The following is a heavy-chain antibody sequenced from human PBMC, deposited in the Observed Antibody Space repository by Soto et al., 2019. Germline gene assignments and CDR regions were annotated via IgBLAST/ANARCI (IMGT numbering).Heavy chain of an antibody. D-gene: IGHD3-16*02. CDR3: ARAGPLRLGELSFPRY. J-gene: IGHJ4*02. CDR1: GGSFSGYY. V-gene: IGHV4-34*01. Sequence: QVQLQQWGAGLLKPSETLSLTCAVYGGSFSGYYWSWIRQPPGKGLEWIGEINHSGSTNYNPSLKIRVTISVDTSKNQFSLKLSSVTAADTAVYYCARAGPLRLGELSFPRYWGQGTLVTVSS. CDR2: INHSGST.